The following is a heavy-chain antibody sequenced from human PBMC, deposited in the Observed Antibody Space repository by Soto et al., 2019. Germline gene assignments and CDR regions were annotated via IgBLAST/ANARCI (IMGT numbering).Heavy chain of an antibody. CDR2: NIPVFGTS. CDR1: GGTFRTES. V-gene: IGHV1-69*14. D-gene: IGHD2-21*01. CDR3: ARRHEFGGNSDAFDI. J-gene: IGHJ3*02. Sequence: QVQLVQSGSEVKKPGSSGKVSCKASGGTFRTESINWVRHAPGRGLEWMGGNIPVFGTSDYAQKFQGRVKITANKSTTVYSDLSSQSTADKDVYYCARRHEFGGNSDAFDIVGQGTMFTVSS.